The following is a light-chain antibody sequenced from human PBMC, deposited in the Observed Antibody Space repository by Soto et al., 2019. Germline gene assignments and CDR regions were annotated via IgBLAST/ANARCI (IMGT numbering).Light chain of an antibody. CDR1: QSIKNY. V-gene: IGKV1-39*01. CDR2: AAS. CDR3: QQSHSSPGT. Sequence: DIQMTQSPSSLSASVGDRVTITCRASQSIKNYLNWYQQKPGKAPRLLIYAASSLQGGVPSRFSGSGSGTDFTLTISSLQPEDFATYYCQQSHSSPGTFGQGTKVEMK. J-gene: IGKJ1*01.